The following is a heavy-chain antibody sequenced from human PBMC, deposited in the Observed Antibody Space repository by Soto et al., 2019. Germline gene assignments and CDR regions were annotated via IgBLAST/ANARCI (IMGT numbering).Heavy chain of an antibody. J-gene: IGHJ6*02. CDR3: ARDGATVTTLNYYYGMDV. CDR2: IIPIFGTA. D-gene: IGHD4-4*01. V-gene: IGHV1-69*13. CDR1: GGTFSSYA. Sequence: ASVKVSCKASGGTFSSYAISWVRQAPGQGLEWMGGIIPIFGTANYAQKFQGRVTITADESTSTAYMELSSLRSEDTAVYYCARDGATVTTLNYYYGMDVWGQGTTVTVSS.